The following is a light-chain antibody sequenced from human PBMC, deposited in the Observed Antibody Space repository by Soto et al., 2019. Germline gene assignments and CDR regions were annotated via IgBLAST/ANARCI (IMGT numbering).Light chain of an antibody. V-gene: IGLV1-44*01. Sequence: QSVLTQPPSASGTPGQRVTISCSGSSSNIGSNTVNWYQQLTGRVPKLLIHEVTNRPSGVSDRFSGSKSGNTASLTISGLQTEDEADYYCSSHAGSSAFYVSGNGTKVTVL. J-gene: IGLJ1*01. CDR1: SSNIGSNT. CDR2: EVT. CDR3: SSHAGSSAFYV.